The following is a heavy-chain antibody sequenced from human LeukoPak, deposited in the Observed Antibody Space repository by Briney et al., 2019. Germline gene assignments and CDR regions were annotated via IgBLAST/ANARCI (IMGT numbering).Heavy chain of an antibody. CDR2: IYYSGST. CDR1: GGSISSSSYY. D-gene: IGHD3-22*01. Sequence: PSETLSLTCTVSGGSISSSSYYWGWIRQPPGKGLEWIGSIYYSGSTYYNPSLKSRVTISVDTSKNQFSLKLSSVTAADTAVYYCASRPDTYYYDSSGYYPDYWGQGTLVTVSS. V-gene: IGHV4-39*01. CDR3: ASRPDTYYYDSSGYYPDY. J-gene: IGHJ4*02.